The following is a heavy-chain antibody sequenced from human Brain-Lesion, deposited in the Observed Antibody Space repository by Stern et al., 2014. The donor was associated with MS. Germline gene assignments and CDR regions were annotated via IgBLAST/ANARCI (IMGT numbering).Heavy chain of an antibody. CDR2: INPNTGGT. J-gene: IGHJ6*02. D-gene: IGHD3-3*01. CDR3: ARDQRGITIFGVVTDYYYLGMDV. Sequence: QLVQSGAEVKKPGASVKVSCKTSGYIFTGYYIHWVRQAPGQGLEWMAWINPNTGGTKYAQKFQGRVTMSRDTSISTAYVELSSLTSDETAVYYCARDQRGITIFGVVTDYYYLGMDVWGQGTTVTVSS. CDR1: GYIFTGYY. V-gene: IGHV1-2*02.